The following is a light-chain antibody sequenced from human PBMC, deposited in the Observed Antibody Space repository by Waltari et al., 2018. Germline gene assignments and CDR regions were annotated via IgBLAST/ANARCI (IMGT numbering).Light chain of an antibody. CDR1: NIGSYS. CDR3: HVWHPDMDPGV. J-gene: IGLJ1*01. Sequence: SYALTQPPSVSVAPGTTARITCGGDNIGSYSVHWYQQKPGQAPVLVIFYESDRPSCIPERFSGSNSGNTATLTISSVEAGDEAKYYCHVWHPDMDPGVFGPGTEVSV. V-gene: IGLV3-21*04. CDR2: YES.